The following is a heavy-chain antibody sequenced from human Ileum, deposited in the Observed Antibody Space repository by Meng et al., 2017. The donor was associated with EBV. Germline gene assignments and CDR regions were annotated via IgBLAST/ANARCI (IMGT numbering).Heavy chain of an antibody. D-gene: IGHD1-26*01. CDR1: GGSVSSAHSF. J-gene: IGHJ4*02. V-gene: IGHV4-61*01. CDR2: MSYSGST. Sequence: QVQRQESGPGLLKPSETLSLTCTVSGGSVSSAHSFWTWIRQPPGKGLEWIGYMSYSGSTNYSPPLESRVTISVDTSKNQFSLKLSSVTAADTAVYYCAGDPHSGSPHWGQGTLVTVSS. CDR3: AGDPHSGSPH.